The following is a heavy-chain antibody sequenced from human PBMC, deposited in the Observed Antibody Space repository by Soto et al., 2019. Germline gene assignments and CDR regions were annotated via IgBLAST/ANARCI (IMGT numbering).Heavy chain of an antibody. CDR2: IYYSGST. Sequence: SETLSLTCTVSGGSVISGSYYWSWIRQPPGKGLEWIGYIYYSGSTNYNPSLKSRVTISVDTSKNQFSLKLSSVTAADTAVYYCARESYYDFWSGYPDYWGQGTLVTVSS. J-gene: IGHJ4*02. CDR3: ARESYYDFWSGYPDY. D-gene: IGHD3-3*01. V-gene: IGHV4-61*01. CDR1: GGSVISGSYY.